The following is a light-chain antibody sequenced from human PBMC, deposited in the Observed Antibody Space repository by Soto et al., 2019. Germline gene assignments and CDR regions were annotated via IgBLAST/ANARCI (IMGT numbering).Light chain of an antibody. J-gene: IGLJ3*02. CDR2: LNSDGSH. V-gene: IGLV4-69*01. Sequence: QPVLTQSPSASASLGASVKLTCTLSSGYSSYAIAWHQQQPEKGPRYLMKLNSDGSHSKGDGIPDRFSGSSSGAERYLTISSLQSEDEADYYCQTWGTGTRGVFGGGTKLTVL. CDR3: QTWGTGTRGV. CDR1: SGYSSYA.